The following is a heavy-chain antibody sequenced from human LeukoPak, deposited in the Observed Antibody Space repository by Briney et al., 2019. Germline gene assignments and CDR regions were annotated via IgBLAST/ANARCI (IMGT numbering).Heavy chain of an antibody. CDR2: ISAGTTTT. V-gene: IGHV3-23*01. CDR3: AKDTRAYYGMDV. J-gene: IGHJ6*02. CDR1: GFSFSTYA. Sequence: GGSLRLSCAASGFSFSTYAMSWVRQAPGKGLEWVSAISAGTTTTYYADSVKGRFTISRDNSKNTLYLQMNSLRAEDTAVYYCAKDTRAYYGMDVWGQGTTVTVSS.